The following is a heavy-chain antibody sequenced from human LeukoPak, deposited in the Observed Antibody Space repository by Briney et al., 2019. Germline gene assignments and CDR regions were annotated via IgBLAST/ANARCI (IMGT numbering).Heavy chain of an antibody. J-gene: IGHJ4*02. Sequence: GGSLRLSCAASGFTFSSYAMSWVRQAPGKGLEWVSVIYSGGSTYYADSVKGRFTISRDNSKNTLYLQMNSLGAEDTAVYYCARVGIAVAGITTARHFDYWGQGTLVTVSS. CDR3: ARVGIAVAGITTARHFDY. V-gene: IGHV3-66*01. D-gene: IGHD6-19*01. CDR2: IYSGGST. CDR1: GFTFSSYA.